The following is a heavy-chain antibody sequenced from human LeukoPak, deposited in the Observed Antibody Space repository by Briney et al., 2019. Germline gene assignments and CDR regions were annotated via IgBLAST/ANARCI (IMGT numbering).Heavy chain of an antibody. D-gene: IGHD3-10*01. J-gene: IGHJ4*02. CDR1: GFTFSSYG. CDR2: IWYDGSNK. Sequence: GRSLRLSCAASGFTFSSYGMHWVRQAPGKGLEWVAVIWYDGSNKYYADSVKGRFTISRDNSKNTLYLQMNSLRAEDTAVYYCARVRGPHGSGRYPFDYWGQGTLVTVSS. V-gene: IGHV3-33*01. CDR3: ARVRGPHGSGRYPFDY.